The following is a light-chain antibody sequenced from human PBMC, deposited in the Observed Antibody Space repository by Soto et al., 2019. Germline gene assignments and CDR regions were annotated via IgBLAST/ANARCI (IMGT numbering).Light chain of an antibody. CDR3: QQSYSTTRT. J-gene: IGKJ1*01. CDR2: DAS. CDR1: RSISIH. Sequence: DIQMTQSPSTRSSPLRDRVTITCRASRSISIHLNWLQQKPGKAPKFLIYDASNLQSGVPSRFSGGVSGTDGTITISSLKKEDCATYYCQQSYSTTRTFGQGTKVDIK. V-gene: IGKV1-39*01.